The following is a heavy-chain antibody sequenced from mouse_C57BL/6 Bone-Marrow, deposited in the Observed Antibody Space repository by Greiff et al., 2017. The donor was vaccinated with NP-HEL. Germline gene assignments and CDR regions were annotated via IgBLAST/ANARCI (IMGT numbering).Heavy chain of an antibody. Sequence: EVMLVGSGGGLVQPGGSLKLSCAASGFTFSDYYMYWVRQTPEKRLEWVAYISNGGGSTYYPDTVKGRFTISRDNAKNTLYLQMSRLKSEDTAMYYCARGEGYDGYYWFAYWGQGTLVTVSA. CDR3: ARGEGYDGYYWFAY. J-gene: IGHJ3*01. D-gene: IGHD2-3*01. CDR2: ISNGGGST. CDR1: GFTFSDYY. V-gene: IGHV5-12*01.